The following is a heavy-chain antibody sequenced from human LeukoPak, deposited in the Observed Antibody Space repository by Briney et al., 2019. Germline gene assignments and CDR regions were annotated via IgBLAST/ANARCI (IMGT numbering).Heavy chain of an antibody. J-gene: IGHJ4*02. CDR2: IYYSGST. D-gene: IGHD6-13*01. CDR3: ARDGYGPH. CDR1: GGSISNKY. Sequence: SETLSLTCTVSGGSISNKYWSWIRQPPGKGLEWIGYIYYSGSTNYNPSLKSRVTILVDTSKNQFSLKLTSVTAADTAVYYCARDGYGPHWGQGTLVTVSS. V-gene: IGHV4-59*12.